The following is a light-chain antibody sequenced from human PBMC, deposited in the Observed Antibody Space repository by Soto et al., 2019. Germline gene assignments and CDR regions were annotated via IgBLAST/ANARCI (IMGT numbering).Light chain of an antibody. CDR2: KAS. Sequence: DIQMTQSPSTLSGSVGDRVSITCRASQTISSWLAWYQQKPGKAPKLLIYKASTLKSGVPSRFSGSGSGTEFTLTISSLYPDDFETYYCPHYLSYSAAFGQGTEGNIK. J-gene: IGKJ1*01. V-gene: IGKV1-5*03. CDR1: QTISSW. CDR3: PHYLSYSAA.